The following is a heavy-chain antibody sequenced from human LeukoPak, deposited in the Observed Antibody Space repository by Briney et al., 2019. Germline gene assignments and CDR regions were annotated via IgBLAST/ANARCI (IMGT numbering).Heavy chain of an antibody. D-gene: IGHD4-17*01. V-gene: IGHV4-61*02. CDR2: IYTSGST. Sequence: SETLSLTCTVSGGSISSGSYYWSWIRQPAGKGLEWIGRIYTSGSTNYNPSLESRVTISVDTSKNQFSLKLSSATAADTAVYYCARGLYGDYGDYWGQGTLVTVSS. CDR1: GGSISSGSYY. J-gene: IGHJ4*02. CDR3: ARGLYGDYGDY.